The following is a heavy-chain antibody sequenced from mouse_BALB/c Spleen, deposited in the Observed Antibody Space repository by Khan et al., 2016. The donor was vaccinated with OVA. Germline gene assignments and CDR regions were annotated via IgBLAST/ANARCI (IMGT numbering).Heavy chain of an antibody. CDR2: INPYNDGT. V-gene: IGHV1S136*01. D-gene: IGHD1-1*01. J-gene: IGHJ4*01. Sequence: EVQLQESGPELVKPGASVKMSCKASGYTFTSYVMHWVKQKPGQGLEWIGYINPYNDGTKYNEKFKGKATLTSDKSSSTAYMELSSLTSEDSAAYYCARYGSSPYYAVDDWGQGTSVTVSS. CDR3: ARYGSSPYYAVDD. CDR1: GYTFTSYV.